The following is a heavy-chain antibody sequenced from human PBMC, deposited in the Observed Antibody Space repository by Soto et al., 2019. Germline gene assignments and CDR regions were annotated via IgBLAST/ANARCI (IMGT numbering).Heavy chain of an antibody. CDR3: AADAAYDFWSGSANDY. Sequence: SVKVSCKASGFTFTSSAVQWVRQARGQRLEWIGWIVVGSGNTNYAQKFQERVTITRDMSTSTAYMELSSLRSEDTAVYYCAADAAYDFWSGSANDYWGQGTLVTVSS. V-gene: IGHV1-58*01. CDR1: GFTFTSSA. CDR2: IVVGSGNT. D-gene: IGHD3-3*01. J-gene: IGHJ4*02.